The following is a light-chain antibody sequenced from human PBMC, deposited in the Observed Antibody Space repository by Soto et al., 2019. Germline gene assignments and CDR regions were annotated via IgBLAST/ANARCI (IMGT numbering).Light chain of an antibody. CDR1: SSDVGGYDS. CDR3: SSYASSNTFV. J-gene: IGLJ1*01. CDR2: DVD. Sequence: QSVLTQPPSASGSPGQSVTISCSGTSSDVGGYDSVSWYQHHPGKVPKLIIFDVDKWPSGVPDRFSGFKSGNTASLTVSGLRAEDEADYYCSSYASSNTFVFGTGTKVTVL. V-gene: IGLV2-8*01.